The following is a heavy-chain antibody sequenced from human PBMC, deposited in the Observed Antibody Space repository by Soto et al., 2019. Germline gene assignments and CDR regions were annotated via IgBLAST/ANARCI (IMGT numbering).Heavy chain of an antibody. D-gene: IGHD3-10*01. CDR2: VIPLLGTT. CDR3: ASERGELLFVL. J-gene: IGHJ4*02. Sequence: QVQLVQSGSEVKKPGSSVKVSCKASGGSFGSYTIGWVRQAPGQGLEWVGGVIPLLGTTHYAKKFRGRVTIYADESTTTVYMELSSLTSQDTAMYYCASERGELLFVLWGQGTLVTVSS. V-gene: IGHV1-69*16. CDR1: GGSFGSYT.